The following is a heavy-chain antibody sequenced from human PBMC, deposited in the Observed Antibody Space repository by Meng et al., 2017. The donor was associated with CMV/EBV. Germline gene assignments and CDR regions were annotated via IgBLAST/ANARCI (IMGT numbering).Heavy chain of an antibody. CDR2: TYYRSKWYN. V-gene: IGHV6-1*01. J-gene: IGHJ6*02. CDR3: ARDLDIVVVPAAYAEGDYGMDV. CDR1: GDSVSSNSAA. D-gene: IGHD2-2*03. Sequence: SQTLSLTCAISGDSVSSNSAAWNWIRQSPSRGLEWLGRTYYRSKWYNDYAVSVKSRITINPDTSKNQFSLQLNSVTPEDTAVYYCARDLDIVVVPAAYAEGDYGMDVWGQGTTVTVSS.